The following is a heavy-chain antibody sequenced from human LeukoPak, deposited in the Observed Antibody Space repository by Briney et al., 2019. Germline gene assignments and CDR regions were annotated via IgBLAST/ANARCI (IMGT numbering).Heavy chain of an antibody. J-gene: IGHJ5*02. CDR2: IKQDGSEK. Sequence: PGGSLRLSCAASGFTFSSYWMSWVHQAPGKGLEWVANIKQDGSEKYYVDSVKGRFTISRDNAKNSLYLQMNSLRAEDTAVYYCARKFYSGPNWFDPWGQGTLVTVSS. V-gene: IGHV3-7*01. D-gene: IGHD2/OR15-2a*01. CDR3: ARKFYSGPNWFDP. CDR1: GFTFSSYW.